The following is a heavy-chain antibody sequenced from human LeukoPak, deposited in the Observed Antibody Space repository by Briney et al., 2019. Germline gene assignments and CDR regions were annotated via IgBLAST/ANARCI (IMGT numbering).Heavy chain of an antibody. V-gene: IGHV4-61*08. Sequence: SGTLCLSCAASGVTFSSDGYYWSWMRPATGQELEWIVHIYYSGGSNYNPSLKSRVTISVHTAKNQFSLRLTSVTAADTALYYCARRRDSSGWYVVDYWGQGTLVTVSS. J-gene: IGHJ4*02. CDR3: ARRRDSSGWYVVDY. CDR1: GVTFSSDGYY. D-gene: IGHD6-19*01. CDR2: IYYSGGS.